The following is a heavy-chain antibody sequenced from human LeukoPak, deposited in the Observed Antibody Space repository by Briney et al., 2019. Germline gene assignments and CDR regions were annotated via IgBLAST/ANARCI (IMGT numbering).Heavy chain of an antibody. CDR1: GFTFDDYA. CDR2: ISWDGGST. D-gene: IGHD3-10*01. V-gene: IGHV3-43D*03. CDR3: AKDKGSGSYYNRRFDY. Sequence: PGGSLRLSCAASGFTFDDYAMHWVRQAPGKGLEWVSLISWDGGSTYYADSVKGRFTISRDNSKNSLYLQMNSLRAEDTALYYCAKDKGSGSYYNRRFDYWGQGTLVTVSS. J-gene: IGHJ4*02.